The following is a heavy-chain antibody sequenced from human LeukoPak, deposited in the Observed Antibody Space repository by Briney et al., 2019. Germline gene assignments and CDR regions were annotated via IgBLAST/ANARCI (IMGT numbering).Heavy chain of an antibody. J-gene: IGHJ3*02. CDR3: ARVCRTSRTDAFDI. CDR2: IHHSGST. CDR1: GDSVSDYY. Sequence: PSETLSLTCTVSGDSVSDYYWNWIRQPPGKGPEWIGYIHHSGSTNNNPSLRSRVTMSVDTSKNQFSLKLSSVTAADTAVYYCARVCRTSRTDAFDIWGQGTMVTVSS. D-gene: IGHD2-2*01. V-gene: IGHV4-59*02.